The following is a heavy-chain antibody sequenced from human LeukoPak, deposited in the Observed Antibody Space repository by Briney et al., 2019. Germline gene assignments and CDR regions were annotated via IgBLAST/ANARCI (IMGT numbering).Heavy chain of an antibody. D-gene: IGHD1-26*01. CDR2: IDSSDTTI. V-gene: IGHV3-48*03. CDR3: ARVSESYHDY. Sequence: GGTLRLSCAASGFTFSSCEMNWVRQTPAPGQELVSYIDSSDTTIYYADSVKGRFTSSRDNAKNSLYLQMNSLRADDTAVYYCARVSESYHDYWGQGTLVTVSS. J-gene: IGHJ4*02. CDR1: GFTFSSCE.